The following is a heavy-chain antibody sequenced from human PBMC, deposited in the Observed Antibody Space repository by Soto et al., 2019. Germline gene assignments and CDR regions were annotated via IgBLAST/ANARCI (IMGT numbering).Heavy chain of an antibody. J-gene: IGHJ4*02. Sequence: QVQLVESGGGVVQPGRSLRLSCAASGFTFNTYGMHWVRQAPGKGLEWVAVISYDGSIKYYSDSVKGRFTISRDNSKNRLYLQMNSLRPEDTAVYYCANGGEIMIPFGGGYFDYWGQGTLVTVSS. CDR1: GFTFNTYG. V-gene: IGHV3-30*18. CDR3: ANGGEIMIPFGGGYFDY. D-gene: IGHD3-16*01. CDR2: ISYDGSIK.